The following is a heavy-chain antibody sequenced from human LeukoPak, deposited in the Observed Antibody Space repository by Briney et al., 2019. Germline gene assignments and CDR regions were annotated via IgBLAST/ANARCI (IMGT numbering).Heavy chain of an antibody. D-gene: IGHD3-22*01. V-gene: IGHV3-21*01. J-gene: IGHJ4*02. CDR1: GFTFSSYE. CDR2: ISSSSRYI. CDR3: ARDYYDSSGYYDPFDY. Sequence: PGGSLRLSCAASGFTFSSYEMNWVRQAPGKGLEWVSSISSSSRYIYYADSVKGRFTISRDGAKNSLYLQVNSLRAEDTAVYFCARDYYDSSGYYDPFDYWGQGTLVTVSS.